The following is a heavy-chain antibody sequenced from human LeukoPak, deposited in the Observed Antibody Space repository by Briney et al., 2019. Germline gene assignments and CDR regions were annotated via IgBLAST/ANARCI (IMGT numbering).Heavy chain of an antibody. Sequence: SETLSLTCTVSGDSINNHYWSWIRQPPGRGLEWIGFIYTRGSTNYNPSLKSRVTMSGDTSKNQVSLTLNSVTAADTAAYYCARGVSGFWLSFDFWGQGALVSVSS. CDR3: ARGVSGFWLSFDF. D-gene: IGHD3-10*01. CDR2: IYTRGST. V-gene: IGHV4-4*09. J-gene: IGHJ4*02. CDR1: GDSINNHY.